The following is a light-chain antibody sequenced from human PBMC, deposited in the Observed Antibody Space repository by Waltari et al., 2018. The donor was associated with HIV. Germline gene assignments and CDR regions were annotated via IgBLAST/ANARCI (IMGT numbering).Light chain of an antibody. J-gene: IGLJ2*01. CDR1: SSNIGRNY. CDR3: ETWDDTLSGPNVV. CDR2: RND. Sequence: QSVLRQPPSASGTPGQGVVISCSGSSSNIGRNYVYWSQQLPGSAPKLLIYRNDQRPSGVPDRFSGSKSGTSASLAISGLRSEDEAVYYCETWDDTLSGPNVVFGGGTKVTVL. V-gene: IGLV1-47*01.